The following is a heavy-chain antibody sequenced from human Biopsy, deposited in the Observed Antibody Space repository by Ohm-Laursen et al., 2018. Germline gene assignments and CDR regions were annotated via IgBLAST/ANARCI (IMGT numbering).Heavy chain of an antibody. CDR3: AKQGATILSSFDS. Sequence: SPRLSCTASGFTFSNYAMSWVRQAPGKGLEWVSTITSSGGSTYFADSVKGRFTISRDNSKNRLYLQMNSLRGEDTAVYYCAKQGATILSSFDSWGQGTLVTVSS. CDR1: GFTFSNYA. D-gene: IGHD3-9*01. V-gene: IGHV3-23*01. CDR2: ITSSGGST. J-gene: IGHJ5*01.